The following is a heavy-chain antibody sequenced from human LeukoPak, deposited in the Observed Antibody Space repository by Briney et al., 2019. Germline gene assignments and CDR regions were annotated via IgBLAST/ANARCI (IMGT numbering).Heavy chain of an antibody. CDR1: GFTFSSYS. Sequence: AGGSLRLSCAASGFTFSSYSMNWVRQAPGKGREWVSSISSSSSYIYYADSVKGRFTISRDNAKNSLYLQMNSLRAEDTAVYYCAGELRLGELSTYDWGQGTLVTVSS. CDR3: AGELRLGELSTYD. D-gene: IGHD3-16*02. CDR2: ISSSSSYI. J-gene: IGHJ4*02. V-gene: IGHV3-21*01.